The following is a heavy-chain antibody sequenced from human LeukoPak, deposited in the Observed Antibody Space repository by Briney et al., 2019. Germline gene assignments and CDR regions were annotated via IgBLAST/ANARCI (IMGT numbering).Heavy chain of an antibody. J-gene: IGHJ5*01. CDR2: IRGDGRFT. Sequence: GGSLRLSCAASGFSFSKYWVHWVRQGPGKGLAYVSGIRGDGRFTSYADSVKGRFTISRDNAKNTLYLQMNSLSAEDTAVYYCVRNPVVVPNGDWFDSWGQGTLVTVSS. CDR1: GFSFSKYW. V-gene: IGHV3-74*01. CDR3: VRNPVVVPNGDWFDS. D-gene: IGHD2-2*01.